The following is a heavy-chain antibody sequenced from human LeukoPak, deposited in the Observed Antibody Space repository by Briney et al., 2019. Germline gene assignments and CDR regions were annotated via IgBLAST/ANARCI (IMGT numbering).Heavy chain of an antibody. CDR3: ARIKGSGRYYFDY. J-gene: IGHJ4*02. V-gene: IGHV4-59*01. CDR2: IYYSGTT. Sequence: SETLSLTCNVSGGSISSYYWSWIRQPPGKGLEWVGYIYYSGTTNYNPSLKSRVTISVDTSKNQFSLKLNSVTAADTAVYYCARIKGSGRYYFDYWGQGTLVTVSS. CDR1: GGSISSYY. D-gene: IGHD3-10*01.